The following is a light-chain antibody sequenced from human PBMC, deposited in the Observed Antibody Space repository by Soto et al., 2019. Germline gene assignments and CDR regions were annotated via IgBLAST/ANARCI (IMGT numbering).Light chain of an antibody. V-gene: IGLV2-11*01. CDR2: VVS. CDR3: SSFTTSHTYV. CDR1: SVDVGAYDF. Sequence: QSALTQPHSVSGSPGQSVTISCTGTSVDVGAYDFVSWYQQHPGKAPKLLIYVVSGRPSGVPHRFSGSKSGNAASLTISGLQAEDEADYYCSSFTTSHTYVFGPGTKVTVL. J-gene: IGLJ1*01.